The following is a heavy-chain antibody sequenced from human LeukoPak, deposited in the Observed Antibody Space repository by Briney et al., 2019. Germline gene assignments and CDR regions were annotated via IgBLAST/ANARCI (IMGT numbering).Heavy chain of an antibody. V-gene: IGHV3-7*01. CDR2: IKQDGSEK. CDR3: ARDNNIVVVVAAYYMDV. D-gene: IGHD2-15*01. Sequence: GGSLRLSCAASGFTFSSYWMSWVRQAPGKGLEWVAIIKQDGSEKYYVDSVKGRFTISRDNDKNSLYLQMNSLRAEDTAVYYCARDNNIVVVVAAYYMDVWGKGTTVTVSS. J-gene: IGHJ6*03. CDR1: GFTFSSYW.